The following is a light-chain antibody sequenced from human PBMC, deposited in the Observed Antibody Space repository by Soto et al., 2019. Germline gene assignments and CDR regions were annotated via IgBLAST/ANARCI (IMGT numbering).Light chain of an antibody. CDR2: DVS. J-gene: IGLJ1*01. CDR1: SSDVGGYNY. CDR3: SSYTSTNTYV. Sequence: QSVLTQPASVSGSPGQSITISCTGTSSDVGGYNYVSWYQQHPGKAPKLMIYDVSNRPSGVSNRFSGSKSGNTASLTISGLQAEDEAEYYCSSYTSTNTYVFGTGTKLTVL. V-gene: IGLV2-14*03.